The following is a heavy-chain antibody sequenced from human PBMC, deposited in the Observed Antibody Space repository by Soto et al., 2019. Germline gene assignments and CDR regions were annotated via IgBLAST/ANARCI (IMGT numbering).Heavy chain of an antibody. V-gene: IGHV3-23*01. Sequence: GGSLRLSCAASGFTFSTYAMTWVRQAPGKGLEWVSPISNSGDGTYYADSVKGRFTISRDNSQRTLNLQMNSLRAEDTAVYYCAKNGDFWSWGMDVWGQGTTVTVSS. J-gene: IGHJ6*02. CDR1: GFTFSTYA. D-gene: IGHD3-3*01. CDR3: AKNGDFWSWGMDV. CDR2: ISNSGDGT.